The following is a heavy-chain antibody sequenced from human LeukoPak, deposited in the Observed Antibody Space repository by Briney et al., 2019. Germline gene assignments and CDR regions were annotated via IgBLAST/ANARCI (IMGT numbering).Heavy chain of an antibody. CDR2: IGGSGGRT. CDR3: ARDFGEREGATDY. V-gene: IGHV3-23*01. J-gene: IGHJ4*02. D-gene: IGHD1-26*01. CDR1: GFTFSSYA. Sequence: GGSRRRSCAASGFTFSSYAMSWVRQAPGKGLEWVSTIGGSGGRTYYADSVKGRFTISRDNSKNTLYLQMNSLRAEDTAVYYCARDFGEREGATDYWGQRVPVTVSS.